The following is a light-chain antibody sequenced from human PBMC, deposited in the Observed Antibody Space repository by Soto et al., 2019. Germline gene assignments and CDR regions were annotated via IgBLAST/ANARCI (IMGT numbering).Light chain of an antibody. CDR2: TAS. CDR3: QHYGSSPA. CDR1: QYISTY. V-gene: IGKV1-39*01. J-gene: IGKJ1*01. Sequence: DIQLTQSPSSLSASVGDRVTISCRASQYISTYLHWYQQTPGKAPNLLIYTASNLQSGVPSRFSGSGSRTDLTLPISILQPEDFAIYYCQHYGSSPAFGQGTKGDI.